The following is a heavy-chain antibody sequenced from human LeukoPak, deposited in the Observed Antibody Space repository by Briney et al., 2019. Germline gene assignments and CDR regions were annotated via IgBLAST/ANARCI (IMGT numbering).Heavy chain of an antibody. J-gene: IGHJ3*02. CDR2: ISSSGSTI. Sequence: GGSLRLSCAASGFTFSSYEMNWVRQAPGKGLEWVSYISSSGSTIYHADSVEGRFTIPRDNAKISLYLQMNSLRAEDTAVYYCARIGDYYDSSGYYYVYAFDIWGQGTMVTVSS. CDR3: ARIGDYYDSSGYYYVYAFDI. CDR1: GFTFSSYE. V-gene: IGHV3-48*03. D-gene: IGHD3-22*01.